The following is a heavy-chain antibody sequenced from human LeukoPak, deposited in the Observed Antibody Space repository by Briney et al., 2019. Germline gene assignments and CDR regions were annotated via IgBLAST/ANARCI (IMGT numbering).Heavy chain of an antibody. J-gene: IGHJ3*02. CDR2: IYYSGST. D-gene: IGHD3-10*01. CDR1: GGSISSGDYY. CDR3: ARDRGYLDGFDI. Sequence: PSETLSLTCTVSGGSISSGDYYWSWIRQPPGKGLEWIGYIYYSGSTNYNPSLNSRVTISVDKSKSQLSLKLSSVTAADTAVYYCARDRGYLDGFDIWGQGTMVTVSS. V-gene: IGHV4-61*08.